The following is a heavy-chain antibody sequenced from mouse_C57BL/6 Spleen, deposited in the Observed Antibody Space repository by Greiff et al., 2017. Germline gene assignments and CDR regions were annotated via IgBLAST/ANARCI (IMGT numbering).Heavy chain of an antibody. CDR2: IDPENGDT. D-gene: IGHD2-4*01. Sequence: EVQLQQSGAELVRPGASVKLSCTASGFNIKDDYMHWVKQRPEQGLEWIGWIDPENGDTEYASKFQGKATITADTSSNTAYLQLSSLTSEDTAVYYCTTRYYDDYWGQGTTLTVSS. CDR1: GFNIKDDY. J-gene: IGHJ2*01. CDR3: TTRYYDDY. V-gene: IGHV14-4*01.